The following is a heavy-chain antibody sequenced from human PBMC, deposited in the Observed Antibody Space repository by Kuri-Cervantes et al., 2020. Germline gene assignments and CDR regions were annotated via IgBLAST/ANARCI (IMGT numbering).Heavy chain of an antibody. CDR2: IDWDDDK. D-gene: IGHD6-19*01. CDR3: SRNLGGGWKIDY. CDR1: GFSLRTSGMC. Sequence: SGPTLVKPTQPLTLTCTLSGFSLRTSGMCVSWIRQPPGKALEWLALIDWDDDKYYSTSLKTRLTISKDTSKNQVVLTMTNMDPVYTATYYCSRNLGGGWKIDYWGQGTLVTVSS. V-gene: IGHV2-70*01. J-gene: IGHJ4*02.